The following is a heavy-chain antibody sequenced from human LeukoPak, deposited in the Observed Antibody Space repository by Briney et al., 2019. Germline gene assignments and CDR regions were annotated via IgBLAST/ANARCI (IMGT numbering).Heavy chain of an antibody. V-gene: IGHV1-18*01. Sequence: ASVKVSCKASGYTFTGYGISWVRQAPGQGLEWMGWISAHNGNTNYAQKLQGRVTMTTDTSTSTAYMELRSLRSDDTAVYYCARTTYNWNDEKTLDYWGQGTLVAVSS. CDR2: ISAHNGNT. D-gene: IGHD1-20*01. J-gene: IGHJ4*02. CDR1: GYTFTGYG. CDR3: ARTTYNWNDEKTLDY.